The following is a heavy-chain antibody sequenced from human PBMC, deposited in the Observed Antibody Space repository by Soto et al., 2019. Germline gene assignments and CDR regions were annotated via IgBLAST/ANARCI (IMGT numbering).Heavy chain of an antibody. CDR2: ISGSGGSI. V-gene: IGHV3-23*01. Sequence: PGGSLRLSCAASGLTVSSNYMNWVRQAPGKGLEWVSAISGSGGSIYYADSVKGRFTISRDNSKTTLYLQMDSLRAEDTAVYYCAKGGGDSLRYGMDVWGQGTTVTVSS. CDR3: AKGGGDSLRYGMDV. J-gene: IGHJ6*02. D-gene: IGHD2-21*02. CDR1: GLTVSSNY.